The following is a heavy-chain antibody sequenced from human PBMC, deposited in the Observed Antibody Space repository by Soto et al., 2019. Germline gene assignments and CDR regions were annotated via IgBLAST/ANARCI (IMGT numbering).Heavy chain of an antibody. CDR2: IYYSGST. CDR1: GGSISSSSYY. V-gene: IGHV4-39*01. CDR3: ATSNWFDP. Sequence: QLQLQESGGGLVKPSETLSLTCTVSGGSISSSSYYWGWIRQPPGKGLEWIGIIYYSGSTYYNPSLKSRVTISVDTSKNQFSLKLSSVSATDTAVYYCATSNWFDPWGQGTLVTVSS. J-gene: IGHJ5*02.